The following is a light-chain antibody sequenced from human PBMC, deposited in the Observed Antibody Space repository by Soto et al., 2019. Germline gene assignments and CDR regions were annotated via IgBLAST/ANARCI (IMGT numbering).Light chain of an antibody. CDR3: QSYDSSLSGYV. J-gene: IGLJ1*01. CDR1: SSNIGAGYD. Sequence: QSVLTQPPSVYGAPGQKVTISCTGSSSNIGAGYDVNWYHQLPGTAPKLLIHGNSNRPSGVPDRFSGSKSGTSASLAITGLQAEDEADYFCQSYDSSLSGYVFGTGTKVTVL. CDR2: GNS. V-gene: IGLV1-40*01.